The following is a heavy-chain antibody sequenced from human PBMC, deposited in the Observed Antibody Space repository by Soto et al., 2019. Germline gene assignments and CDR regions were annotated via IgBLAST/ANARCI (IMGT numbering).Heavy chain of an antibody. CDR2: ISAYNGNT. CDR3: ARDKEGGNIVLMVMGY. J-gene: IGHJ4*02. V-gene: IGHV1-18*01. Sequence: QVQLVQSGAEVKKPGASVKVSCKASGYTFTSYGISWVRQAPGQGLEWMGWISAYNGNTNYAQKLQGRVTMTTDTSTSTADMELRSLRSDDTAVYYCARDKEGGNIVLMVMGYWGQGTLVTVSS. CDR1: GYTFTSYG. D-gene: IGHD2-8*01.